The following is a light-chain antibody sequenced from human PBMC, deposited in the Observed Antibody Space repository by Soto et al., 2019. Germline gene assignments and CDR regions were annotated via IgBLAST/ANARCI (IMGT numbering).Light chain of an antibody. V-gene: IGKV3-15*01. Sequence: EIVMTQSPATLSVSPGERATLSCRASQSVSSNVAWYQQKPGQAPRLLIYDASTRATAIPARFSGSGSGTEFTLTISSLQSEDFAVYYCQQYNNWPPKYTFGQGTKLEIK. CDR2: DAS. J-gene: IGKJ2*01. CDR1: QSVSSN. CDR3: QQYNNWPPKYT.